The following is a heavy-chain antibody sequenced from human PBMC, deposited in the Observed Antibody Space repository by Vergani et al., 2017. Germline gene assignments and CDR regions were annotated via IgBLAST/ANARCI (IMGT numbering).Heavy chain of an antibody. CDR3: AREVVATNYYYYGMDV. D-gene: IGHD5-12*01. Sequence: QVQLVQSGAEVKTPGASVKVSCKASGYTFTSYYMHWVRQAPGQGLEWMGIINPSGGSTSYAQKFQGRVTMTRDTSTSTVYMELSSLRSEDTAVYYCAREVVATNYYYYGMDVWGQGTTVTVSS. J-gene: IGHJ6*02. CDR2: INPSGGST. V-gene: IGHV1-46*01. CDR1: GYTFTSYY.